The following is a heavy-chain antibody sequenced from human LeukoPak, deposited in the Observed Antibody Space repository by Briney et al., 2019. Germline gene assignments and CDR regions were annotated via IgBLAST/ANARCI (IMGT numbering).Heavy chain of an antibody. V-gene: IGHV4-30-4*08. CDR2: IYYSGST. Sequence: SQTLSLTCTVSGGSISSGDYYWSWIRQPPGKGLEWIGYIYYSGSTYYNPSLKSRVTISVDTSKNQFSLKLSSVTAADTAVYYCARNTPDSSGFDYWGQGTLVTVSS. CDR1: GGSISSGDYY. CDR3: ARNTPDSSGFDY. J-gene: IGHJ4*02. D-gene: IGHD6-19*01.